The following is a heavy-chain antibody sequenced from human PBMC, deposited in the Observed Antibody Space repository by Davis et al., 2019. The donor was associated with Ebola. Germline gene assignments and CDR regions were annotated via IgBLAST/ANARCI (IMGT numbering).Heavy chain of an antibody. CDR3: ARTSIVGTTTTASDI. V-gene: IGHV1-18*01. CDR1: GYTFNNSA. D-gene: IGHD1-26*01. CDR2: ISAYNGNT. Sequence: AASVKVSCKASGYTFNNSAISWVRQAPGQGLEWMGWISAYNGNTNYAQILQGRVTMTTDTSTGTAYMELRSLRSDDTAVYFCARTSIVGTTTTASDIWGQGTKVTVSS. J-gene: IGHJ3*02.